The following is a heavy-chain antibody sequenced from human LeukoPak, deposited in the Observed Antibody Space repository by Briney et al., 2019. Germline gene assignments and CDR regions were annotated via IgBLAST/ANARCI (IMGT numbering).Heavy chain of an antibody. CDR3: AGDNSGGDYAWWFDP. V-gene: IGHV1-46*01. CDR2: INPSGTTT. CDR1: RYTVTTHY. Sequence: ASVKVSCKPSRYTVTTHYMHWVRQAPGQGLEGMGLINPSGTTTNHAQKLRGRVTITRDLSTSTDYMELSSLRSDDRAGYYCAGDNSGGDYAWWFDPWGQGTLVTVSS. J-gene: IGHJ5*02. D-gene: IGHD3-10*01.